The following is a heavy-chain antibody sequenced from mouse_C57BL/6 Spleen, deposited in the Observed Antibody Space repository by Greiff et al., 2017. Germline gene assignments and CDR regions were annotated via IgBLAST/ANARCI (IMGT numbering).Heavy chain of an antibody. Sequence: EVQGVESGGGLVKPGGSLKLSCAASGFTFSSYTMSWVRQTPEKRLEWVATISGGGGNTYYPDSVKGRFTISRDNAKNTLYLQMSSLRSEDTALYYCARSTMVTTKAYWGQGTLVTVSA. J-gene: IGHJ3*01. V-gene: IGHV5-9*01. D-gene: IGHD2-2*01. CDR3: ARSTMVTTKAY. CDR1: GFTFSSYT. CDR2: ISGGGGNT.